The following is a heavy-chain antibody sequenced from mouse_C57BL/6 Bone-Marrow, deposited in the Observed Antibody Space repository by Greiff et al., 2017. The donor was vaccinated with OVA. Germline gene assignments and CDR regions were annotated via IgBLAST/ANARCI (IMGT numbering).Heavy chain of an antibody. J-gene: IGHJ2*01. CDR1: GYSFTGYN. Sequence: EVQLPQSGPELVKPGASVKISCKASGYSFTGYNINWVKQSPGQSLEWIGVINPSYGTTTYNEKFKGKATLTVDQSSSTAYMQLNSLTSEDSAVYYCARDSSGYVGYWGQGTTLTVSS. CDR2: INPSYGTT. V-gene: IGHV1-39*01. CDR3: ARDSSGYVGY. D-gene: IGHD3-2*02.